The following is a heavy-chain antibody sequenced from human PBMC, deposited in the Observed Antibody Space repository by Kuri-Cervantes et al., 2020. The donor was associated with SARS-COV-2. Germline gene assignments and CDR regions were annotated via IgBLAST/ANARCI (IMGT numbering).Heavy chain of an antibody. J-gene: IGHJ4*02. Sequence: ASVKVSCKASGYTFTGYYMHWVRQAPGQGLEWMGWINPNSGGTNYAQKFQGRVTMTRDPSISTAYMELSRLRSDDTAVYYCASSDRLGEGLRDPLYREGVIQVWGQGTLVTVSS. V-gene: IGHV1-2*02. CDR2: INPNSGGT. CDR1: GYTFTGYY. D-gene: IGHD3-10*01. CDR3: ASSDRLGEGLRDPLYREGVIQV.